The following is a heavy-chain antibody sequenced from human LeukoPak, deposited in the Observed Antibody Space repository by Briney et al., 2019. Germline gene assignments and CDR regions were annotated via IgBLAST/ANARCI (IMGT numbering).Heavy chain of an antibody. CDR1: GGFISSSSYY. J-gene: IGHJ3*02. V-gene: IGHV4-39*07. Sequence: SETLSLTCTVSGGFISSSSYYWGWIRQPPGKGLEWIGEINHSGSTNYNPSLKSRVTISVDTSKNQFSLKLSSVTAADTAVYYCARWPYSSGWLNAFDIWGQGTMVTVSS. CDR2: INHSGST. D-gene: IGHD6-19*01. CDR3: ARWPYSSGWLNAFDI.